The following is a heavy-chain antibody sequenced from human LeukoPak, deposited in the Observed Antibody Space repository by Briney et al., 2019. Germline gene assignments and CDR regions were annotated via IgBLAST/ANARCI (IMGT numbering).Heavy chain of an antibody. D-gene: IGHD1-26*01. Sequence: KPSQTLSLTCTVSGGSFSSGGLSWSWIRQHPGKGLEWIGYIYYSGSTYYNPSLKSRVTISVDTSKNQFSLKLSSVTAADTAVYYCARDSGSYYFDYWGQGTLVTVSS. CDR1: GGSFSSGGLS. CDR2: IYYSGST. V-gene: IGHV4-31*03. J-gene: IGHJ4*02. CDR3: ARDSGSYYFDY.